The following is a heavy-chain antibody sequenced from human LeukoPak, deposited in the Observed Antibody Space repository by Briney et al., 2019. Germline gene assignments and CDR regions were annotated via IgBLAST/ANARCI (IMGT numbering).Heavy chain of an antibody. CDR2: ISSNGGST. CDR3: ARESMVFDI. CDR1: GFTFSSYA. D-gene: IGHD2-8*01. J-gene: IGHJ3*02. Sequence: HPGGSLRLSCAASGFTFSSYAMHWVRQAPGKGLEYVSAISSNGGSTYYANSVKARFTISRDNSKNTLYLQMGSLRAEDMAVYYCARESMVFDIWGQGTMVTVSS. V-gene: IGHV3-64*01.